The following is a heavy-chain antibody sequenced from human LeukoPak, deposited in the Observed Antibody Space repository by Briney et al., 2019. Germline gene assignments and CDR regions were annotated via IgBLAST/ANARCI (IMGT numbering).Heavy chain of an antibody. Sequence: GGSLRLSCAASGFTFSSYEMNWVRQAPGKGLEWVSYISGVGSVNNYADSVKGRFTISRGNAKNSLYLEMNSLRAEDTALYFCAREITYQHSSAYDYWGQGTRVTVSS. D-gene: IGHD3-22*01. CDR1: GFTFSSYE. CDR3: AREITYQHSSAYDY. V-gene: IGHV3-48*03. J-gene: IGHJ4*02. CDR2: ISGVGSVN.